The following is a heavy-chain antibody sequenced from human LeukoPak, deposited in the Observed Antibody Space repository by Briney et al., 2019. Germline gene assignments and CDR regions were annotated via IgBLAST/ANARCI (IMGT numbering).Heavy chain of an antibody. J-gene: IGHJ5*02. D-gene: IGHD6-13*01. CDR3: AKGVGSRNYNWFDP. Sequence: GGSLRLSCAASGFTFSSYAMSWVRQAPGKGLEWVSAISGSGGGTYYADSVKGRFTISRDNSKNTLYLQMNSLRAEDTAVYYCAKGVGSRNYNWFDPWGQGTLVTVSS. CDR1: GFTFSSYA. V-gene: IGHV3-23*01. CDR2: ISGSGGGT.